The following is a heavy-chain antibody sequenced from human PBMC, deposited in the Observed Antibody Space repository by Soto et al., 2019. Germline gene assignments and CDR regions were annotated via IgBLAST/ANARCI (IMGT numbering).Heavy chain of an antibody. V-gene: IGHV1-24*01. CDR1: GYTLRELN. CDR3: ATGDQLSAEVTGISFSF. CDR2: FDPAEDET. J-gene: IGHJ4*02. Sequence: ASVKVSCKVSGYTLRELNLHWVRQAPGKGLEWLGGFDPAEDETLYAQKVQGRIAVTEDTSAVTAYMELRSLTFEDTAVYYCATGDQLSAEVTGISFSFWGQGTRVTVSS. D-gene: IGHD2-21*02.